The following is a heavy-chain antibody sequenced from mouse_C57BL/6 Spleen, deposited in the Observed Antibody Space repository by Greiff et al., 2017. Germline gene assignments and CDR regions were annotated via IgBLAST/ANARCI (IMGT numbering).Heavy chain of an antibody. Sequence: VQLQQPGAELVRPGSSVKLSCKASGYTFTSYWMHWVKQRPIQGLEWIGNIDPSDSETHYNQKFKDKATLTVDKSSSTAYMQLSSLTSEDSAVYYCAREKENGNPYYFDYWGQGTTLTVSS. D-gene: IGHD2-1*01. CDR3: AREKENGNPYYFDY. CDR2: IDPSDSET. V-gene: IGHV1-52*01. J-gene: IGHJ2*01. CDR1: GYTFTSYW.